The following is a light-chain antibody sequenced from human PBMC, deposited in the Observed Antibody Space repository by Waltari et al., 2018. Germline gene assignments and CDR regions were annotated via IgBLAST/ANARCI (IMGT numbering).Light chain of an antibody. CDR3: QVSDSKNDHVV. J-gene: IGLJ2*01. CDR1: NTGSNS. V-gene: IGLV3-21*02. CDR2: DDD. Sequence: SYVLTQPPSVSVAPGQTARIPCEGDNTGSNSIHWYQQRPGQAPLLVIYDDDDRPSGIPERFTGGNSGNTATLAISRVEVGDEADYYCQVSDSKNDHVVFGGGTRLTVL.